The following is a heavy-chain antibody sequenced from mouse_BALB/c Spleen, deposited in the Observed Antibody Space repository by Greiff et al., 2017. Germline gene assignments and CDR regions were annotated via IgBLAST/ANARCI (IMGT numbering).Heavy chain of an antibody. CDR2: ISTYYGDA. CDR1: GYTFTDYA. V-gene: IGHV1S137*01. Sequence: QVHVKQSGAELVRPGVSVKISCKGSGYTFTDYAMHWVKQSHAKSLEWIGVISTYYGDASYNQKFKGKATMTVDKSSSTAYMELARLTSEDSAIYYCAAGLLRSHFDYWGQGTTLTVSS. D-gene: IGHD1-1*01. CDR3: AAGLLRSHFDY. J-gene: IGHJ2*01.